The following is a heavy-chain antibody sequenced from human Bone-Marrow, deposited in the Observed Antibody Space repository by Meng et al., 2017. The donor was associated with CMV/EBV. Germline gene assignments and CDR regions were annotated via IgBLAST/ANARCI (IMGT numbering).Heavy chain of an antibody. CDR3: VRLAGCTSTTCQEKDAFDI. J-gene: IGHJ3*02. D-gene: IGHD2-2*01. V-gene: IGHV3-48*03. Sequence: GESLKISCAVSGFTFSHYEMSWVRQAPGKGLEWISFISSSGRIIYYADSVKGRFTISRDNAKNSLYLQMNGPRAEDTAIYYCVRLAGCTSTTCQEKDAFDIWGQGTMVTVSS. CDR2: ISSSGRII. CDR1: GFTFSHYE.